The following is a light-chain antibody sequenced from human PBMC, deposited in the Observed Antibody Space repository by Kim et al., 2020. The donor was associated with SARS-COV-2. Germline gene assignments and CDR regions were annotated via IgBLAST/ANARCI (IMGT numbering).Light chain of an antibody. V-gene: IGLV6-57*03. Sequence: TVTNSGTRTGGHIHRNYVQLYQQRPGSAPTNVIYPYDPRPFGVPDRFSCSIDSSSNSASLTISGLKTEDEAVYYCQSYDSATVVFGEGTQLTVL. CDR1: GGHIHRNY. J-gene: IGLJ2*01. CDR3: QSYDSATVV. CDR2: PYD.